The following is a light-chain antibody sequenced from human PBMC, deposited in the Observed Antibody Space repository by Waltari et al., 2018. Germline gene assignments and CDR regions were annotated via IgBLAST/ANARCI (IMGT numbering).Light chain of an antibody. Sequence: QSALTQPRSVSGSPGQSVTISCTGTSRDVGGYPFVSWYQQHPGKAPKLHIYDINKRPSGVPDRFSGSRSGNTASLTISGLQAEDEADYYCCSYAGSYTFAFGGGTKLTVL. V-gene: IGLV2-11*01. CDR2: DIN. CDR3: CSYAGSYTFA. CDR1: SRDVGGYPF. J-gene: IGLJ3*02.